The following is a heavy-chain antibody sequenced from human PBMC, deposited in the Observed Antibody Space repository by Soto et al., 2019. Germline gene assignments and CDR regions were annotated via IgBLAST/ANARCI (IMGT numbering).Heavy chain of an antibody. CDR2: ISYDGTNK. J-gene: IGHJ6*02. V-gene: IGHV3-30-3*01. CDR1: GFTFSSYA. CDR3: ARDHLYCSGGSCYGELYYYYYGIEV. D-gene: IGHD2-15*01. Sequence: PGGSLRLSCAASGFTFSSYAMHWVRQAPGKGLEWLAIISYDGTNKYYADSVKGRFTISRDNSKNTLYLQMNSLRAEDTAVYYCARDHLYCSGGSCYGELYYYYYGIEVWGQGPTVTVSS.